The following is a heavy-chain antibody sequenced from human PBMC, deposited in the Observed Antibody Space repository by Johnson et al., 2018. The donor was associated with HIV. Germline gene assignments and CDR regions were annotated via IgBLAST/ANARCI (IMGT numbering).Heavy chain of an antibody. CDR3: TTDPWWNGYHAFDV. CDR2: IKSKTDGETT. Sequence: VQLVESGGGLVKAGGSLRLSCAASGFSFSNAWMSWVRRAPGKGLEWVGRIKSKTDGETTDYAAPVKGRFTTSRDDSKNTLYLQMNSLKTEDTAMYYCTTDPWWNGYHAFDVWGQGTMVTVSS. D-gene: IGHD1-1*01. J-gene: IGHJ3*01. V-gene: IGHV3-15*01. CDR1: GFSFSNAW.